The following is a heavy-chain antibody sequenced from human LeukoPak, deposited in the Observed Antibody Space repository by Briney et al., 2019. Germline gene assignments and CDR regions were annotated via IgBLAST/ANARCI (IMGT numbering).Heavy chain of an antibody. CDR1: GGSISSGSYY. CDR3: ARDTKWLVNYYYMDV. V-gene: IGHV4-61*02. J-gene: IGHJ6*03. D-gene: IGHD6-19*01. Sequence: SETLSLTCTVSGGSISSGSYYWSWIRQPAGKGLEWIGRIYTSGSTNYNPSLKSRVTMSVDTSKNQFSLKLSSVTAADTAVYYCARDTKWLVNYYYMDVWGKGTTVTISS. CDR2: IYTSGST.